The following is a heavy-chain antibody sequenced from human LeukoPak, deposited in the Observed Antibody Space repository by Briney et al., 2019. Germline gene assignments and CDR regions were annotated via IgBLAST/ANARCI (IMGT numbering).Heavy chain of an antibody. Sequence: PSETLSLTCTVSGGSISSSSYYWGWIRQPPGKGLEWIGSIYYSGSTYYNPSLKSRVTISVDTSKNQFSLKLSSVTAADTAVYYCARVSSDSGFDYWGQGTLVTVSS. D-gene: IGHD3-10*01. V-gene: IGHV4-39*01. CDR3: ARVSSDSGFDY. CDR1: GGSISSSSYY. CDR2: IYYSGST. J-gene: IGHJ4*02.